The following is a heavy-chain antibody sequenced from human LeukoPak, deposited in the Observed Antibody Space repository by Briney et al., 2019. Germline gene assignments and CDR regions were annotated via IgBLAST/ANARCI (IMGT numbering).Heavy chain of an antibody. CDR1: GYTFTGYY. CDR2: INPNSGGT. J-gene: IGHJ4*02. D-gene: IGHD5-12*01. V-gene: IGHV1-2*02. Sequence: ASVKVSCKASGYTFTGYYMHWVRQAPGQGLEWMGWINPNSGGTNYAQKFQGRVTMTRDTSISAAYMELSSLTSDDTAVYYCSRGRADGYSGYDFGDYWGQGTLVTVSS. CDR3: SRGRADGYSGYDFGDY.